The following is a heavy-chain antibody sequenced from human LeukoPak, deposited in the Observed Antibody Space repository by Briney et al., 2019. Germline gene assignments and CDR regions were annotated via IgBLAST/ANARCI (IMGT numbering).Heavy chain of an antibody. J-gene: IGHJ4*02. Sequence: PSETLSLTCTVSGGSISSYYWSWIRQPAGKGLEWIGRIYTSGSTNYNPSLKSRVTMSIDTSKNQFSLKLSSVTAADTAVYYCARSKGAGSGFRLLYYFDYWGQGTLVTVSS. CDR3: ARSKGAGSGFRLLYYFDY. V-gene: IGHV4-4*07. D-gene: IGHD3-22*01. CDR2: IYTSGST. CDR1: GGSISSYY.